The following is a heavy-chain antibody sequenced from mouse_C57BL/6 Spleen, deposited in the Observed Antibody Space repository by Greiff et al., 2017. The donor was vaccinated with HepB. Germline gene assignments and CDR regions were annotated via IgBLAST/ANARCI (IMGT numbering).Heavy chain of an antibody. V-gene: IGHV1-64*01. J-gene: IGHJ2*01. CDR3: AKSPYCGGGNPLDY. Sequence: QVQLQQPGAELVKPGASVKLSCKASGYTFTSYWMHWVKQRPGQGLEWIGMIHPNSGSTNYNETFKSKATLTVDKSSSSAYMQLSSLTTGESAVYYCAKSPYCGGGNPLDYWGQGTTLTVSS. CDR2: IHPNSGST. D-gene: IGHD1-1*02. CDR1: GYTFTSYW.